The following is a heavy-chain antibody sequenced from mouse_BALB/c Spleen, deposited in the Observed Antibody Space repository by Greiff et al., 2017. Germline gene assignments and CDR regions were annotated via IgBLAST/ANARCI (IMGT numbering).Heavy chain of an antibody. Sequence: DVKLVESGGGLVKPGGSLKLSCAASGFAFSSYDMSWVRQTPEKRLEWVAYISSGGGSTYYPDTVKGRFTISRDNAKNTLYLQMSSLKSEDTAMYDCARHGDRGYDGFAYWGQGTLVTVSA. V-gene: IGHV5-12-1*01. J-gene: IGHJ3*01. CDR2: ISSGGGST. CDR1: GFAFSSYD. CDR3: ARHGDRGYDGFAY. D-gene: IGHD2-2*01.